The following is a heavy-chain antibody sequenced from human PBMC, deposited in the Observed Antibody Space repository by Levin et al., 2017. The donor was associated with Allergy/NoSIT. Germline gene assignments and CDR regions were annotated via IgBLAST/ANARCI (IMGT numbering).Heavy chain of an antibody. Sequence: GGSLRLSCAAAGFTAPEFTFTNAWMSWVRQAPGKGLEWVGRIKSKVDGGTADYAAVVKGRFTMSRDDSKSTLYLVMNSLQTDDTGVYYCTTGSSGGEDYWGQGTLVTVSS. J-gene: IGHJ4*02. CDR2: IKSKVDGGTA. CDR3: TTGSSGGEDY. D-gene: IGHD3-16*01. CDR1: GFTAPEFTFTNAW. V-gene: IGHV3-15*01.